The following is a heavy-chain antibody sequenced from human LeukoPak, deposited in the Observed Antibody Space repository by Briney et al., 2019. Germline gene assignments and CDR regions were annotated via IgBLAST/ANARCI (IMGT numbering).Heavy chain of an antibody. CDR1: GFTFSSYG. J-gene: IGHJ4*02. CDR2: ISYDGSNK. Sequence: GGSLRLSCAASGFTFSSYGMHWVRQAPGKGLEWVAVISYDGSNKYYADSVKGRFTISRDNSKNTLYLQMNSLRAEDTAVYYCAKDYDILTGYPRGYFDYWGQGTLVTVSS. V-gene: IGHV3-30*18. D-gene: IGHD3-9*01. CDR3: AKDYDILTGYPRGYFDY.